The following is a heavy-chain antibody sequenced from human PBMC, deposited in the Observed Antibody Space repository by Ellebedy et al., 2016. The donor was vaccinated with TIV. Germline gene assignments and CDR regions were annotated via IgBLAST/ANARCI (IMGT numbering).Heavy chain of an antibody. CDR2: IVPKFGTA. Sequence: ASVKVSCKASGGTFSSYAISWVRQAPGQGLEWMGGIVPKFGTANYPQKFQGRVTTTADKSTSTAYMELSSLRSEDTAGYYCARGYCSSTSCLTWIQPSRGYYYGMDVWGQGTTVTVSS. D-gene: IGHD2-2*01. CDR1: GGTFSSYA. CDR3: ARGYCSSTSCLTWIQPSRGYYYGMDV. J-gene: IGHJ6*02. V-gene: IGHV1-69*06.